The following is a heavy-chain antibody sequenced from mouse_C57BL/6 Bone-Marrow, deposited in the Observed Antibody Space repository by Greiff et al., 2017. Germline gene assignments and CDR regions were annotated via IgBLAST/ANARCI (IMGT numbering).Heavy chain of an antibody. CDR1: GYTFTSYW. V-gene: IGHV1-55*01. CDR2: IYPGSGST. Sequence: QVQLQQPGAELVKPGASVKMSCKASGYTFTSYWITWVKQRPGQGLEWIGDIYPGSGSTNYNEKFKSKATLTADTSSSTAYMQRSSLTSEDSAVYYCAGSFYGYDYGFAYWGQGTLVTVSA. CDR3: AGSFYGYDYGFAY. D-gene: IGHD2-2*01. J-gene: IGHJ3*01.